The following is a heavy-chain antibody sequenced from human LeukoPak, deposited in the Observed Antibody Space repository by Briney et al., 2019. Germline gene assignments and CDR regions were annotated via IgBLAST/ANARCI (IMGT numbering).Heavy chain of an antibody. V-gene: IGHV1-2*02. Sequence: GASVTVSCKASGYTFTGYYMHWVRQAPGQGLEWMGWINPNSGGTNYAQKFQGRVTMTRDTSISTAYMELSRLRSDDTAVYYCARDVCSGGSCYSWAHYYYYYGMDVWGQGTTVTVSS. CDR2: INPNSGGT. D-gene: IGHD2-15*01. J-gene: IGHJ6*02. CDR1: GYTFTGYY. CDR3: ARDVCSGGSCYSWAHYYYYYGMDV.